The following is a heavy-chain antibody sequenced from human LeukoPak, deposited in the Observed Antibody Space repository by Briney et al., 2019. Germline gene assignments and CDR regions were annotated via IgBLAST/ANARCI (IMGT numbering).Heavy chain of an antibody. CDR1: GFTFSSYW. D-gene: IGHD5-12*01. V-gene: IGHV3-74*01. Sequence: GGSLRLSCAASGFTFSSYWMHWVRQAPGKGRFWVSRIISDASSPLYADSVKGRFTISRDNAKNTLYLQMNSLRVEDTAVYYCARDSAYDTFDIWGQGTMVTVSS. J-gene: IGHJ3*02. CDR3: ARDSAYDTFDI. CDR2: IISDASSP.